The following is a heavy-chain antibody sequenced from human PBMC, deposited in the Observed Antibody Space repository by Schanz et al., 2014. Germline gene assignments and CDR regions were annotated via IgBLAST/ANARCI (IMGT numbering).Heavy chain of an antibody. J-gene: IGHJ4*02. CDR1: GFTFHTYD. Sequence: DLEESGGGVVQPGRSLRLSCAASGFTFHTYDMHWVRQAPGKGLEWVGRITNKPNNYNTEYAASVKGRFTISRDDSRNSLYLQMSSLKTEDTAVYYCVRLDVHDYWGQGTLVTVSA. CDR2: ITNKPNNYNT. V-gene: IGHV3-72*01. D-gene: IGHD3-16*01. CDR3: VRLDVHDY.